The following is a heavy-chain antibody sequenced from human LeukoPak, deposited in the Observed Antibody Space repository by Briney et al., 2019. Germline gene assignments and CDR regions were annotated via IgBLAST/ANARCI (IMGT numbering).Heavy chain of an antibody. Sequence: RASVKVSCKVSGYTLTELSMHWVRQAPGKGLEWMGGFDPEDGETIYAQKFQGRVTMTEDTSTDTAYMELSSLRSEDTAVYYCATGYHDYGGNLRPNFDYWGQGTLVTVSS. D-gene: IGHD4-23*01. V-gene: IGHV1-24*01. J-gene: IGHJ4*02. CDR3: ATGYHDYGGNLRPNFDY. CDR1: GYTLTELS. CDR2: FDPEDGET.